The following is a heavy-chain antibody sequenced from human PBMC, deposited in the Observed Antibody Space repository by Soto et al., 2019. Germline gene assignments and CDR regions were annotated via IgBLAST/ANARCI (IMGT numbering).Heavy chain of an antibody. J-gene: IGHJ6*02. Sequence: SVKVSCKASGGTFSSYAISWVRQAPGQGLEWMGGIIPIFGTANYAQKFQGRVTITADESTSTAYMELSSLRSEDTAVYYCARTPPDFWSGYYKGEDYYYGMDVWG. CDR2: IIPIFGTA. CDR1: GGTFSSYA. D-gene: IGHD3-3*01. V-gene: IGHV1-69*13. CDR3: ARTPPDFWSGYYKGEDYYYGMDV.